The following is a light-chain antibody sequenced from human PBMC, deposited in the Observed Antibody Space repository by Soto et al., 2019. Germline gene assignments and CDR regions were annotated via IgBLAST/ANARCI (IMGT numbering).Light chain of an antibody. Sequence: DIQMTQSPSTLSGSVGDRVTITCGASQTISSWFAWYQQKPGKAPKLLIYKASTLKSGVPSRFSASGSGTEFTLNISSLQPDDFATYYCQHYNSYSEAFGQVTKVDIK. V-gene: IGKV1-5*03. CDR3: QHYNSYSEA. CDR1: QTISSW. CDR2: KAS. J-gene: IGKJ1*01.